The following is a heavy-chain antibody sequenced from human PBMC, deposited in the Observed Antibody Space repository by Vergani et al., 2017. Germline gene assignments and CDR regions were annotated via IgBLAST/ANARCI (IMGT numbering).Heavy chain of an antibody. Sequence: QVQLVESGGGVVQPGRSLRLSCAASGFTFSSYGLHWVRQAPGKGLEWVAVISYDGSNKYYADSVKGRFTISRDNSKNTLYLQMNSLRAEDTAVYYCAKDSSIWYTGYFQHWGQGTLVTVSS. V-gene: IGHV3-30*18. CDR3: AKDSSIWYTGYFQH. D-gene: IGHD6-13*01. J-gene: IGHJ1*01. CDR1: GFTFSSYG. CDR2: ISYDGSNK.